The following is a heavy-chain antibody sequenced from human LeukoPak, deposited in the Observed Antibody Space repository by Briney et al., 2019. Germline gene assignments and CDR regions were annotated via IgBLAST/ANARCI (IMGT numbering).Heavy chain of an antibody. Sequence: SETLSLTCIVSGGSINNHYWTLIRQTPGKGLEWIGDIHYTGTTKYNPSLKSRVTISIDTSKNQFSLELSSVTATDTAVYFCATNRAGTYDRPFDIWGQGTMVTVSP. CDR2: IHYTGTT. CDR3: ATNRAGTYDRPFDI. J-gene: IGHJ3*02. CDR1: GGSINNHY. V-gene: IGHV4-59*08. D-gene: IGHD1-26*01.